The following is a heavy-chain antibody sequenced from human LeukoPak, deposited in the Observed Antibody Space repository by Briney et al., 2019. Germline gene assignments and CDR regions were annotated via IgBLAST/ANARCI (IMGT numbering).Heavy chain of an antibody. D-gene: IGHD3-16*01. CDR2: IYYSGST. V-gene: IGHV4-31*03. J-gene: IGHJ6*02. CDR1: GGSISSGGYY. Sequence: PSQTLSLTCTVSGGSISSGGYYWRWIRQHPGKGLEWIGYIYYSGSTYYNPSLKSRVTISVDTSKNQFSLKLSSVTAADTAVYYCARAVVTLYYYYGMDVWGQGTTVTVSS. CDR3: ARAVVTLYYYYGMDV.